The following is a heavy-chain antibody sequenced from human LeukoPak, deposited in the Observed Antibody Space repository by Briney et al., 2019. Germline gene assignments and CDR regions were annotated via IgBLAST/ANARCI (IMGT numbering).Heavy chain of an antibody. D-gene: IGHD3-10*01. V-gene: IGHV4-4*07. CDR3: ARETAFGEFLD. CDR1: GGSISSYY. Sequence: PSETLSLTCTVSGGSISSYYWNWIRQPAGKGLEWIGRIYISGSTNYNPSLKSRVTMSVDTSKNQFSLKLSSVTAADTAVCYCARETAFGEFLDWGQGTLVTVSS. J-gene: IGHJ4*02. CDR2: IYISGST.